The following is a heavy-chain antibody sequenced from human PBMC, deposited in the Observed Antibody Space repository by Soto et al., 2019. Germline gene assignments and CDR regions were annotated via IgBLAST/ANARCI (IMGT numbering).Heavy chain of an antibody. CDR1: GFTFSSYS. D-gene: IGHD3-3*01. CDR3: ARLYDFWSKRPHYGMDV. V-gene: IGHV3-21*01. Sequence: GGSLRLSCAASGFTFSSYSMNWVRQAPGKGLEWVSSISSSSSYIYYADSVKGRFTISRDNAKNSLYLQMNSLRAEDTAVYYCARLYDFWSKRPHYGMDVWGQGTTVTVSS. J-gene: IGHJ6*02. CDR2: ISSSSSYI.